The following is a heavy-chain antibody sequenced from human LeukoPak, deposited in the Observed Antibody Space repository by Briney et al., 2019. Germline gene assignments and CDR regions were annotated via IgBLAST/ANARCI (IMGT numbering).Heavy chain of an antibody. D-gene: IGHD4-17*01. CDR2: INPNSGGT. V-gene: IGHV1-2*02. Sequence: ASVKVSCKASGYTFTGYYMHWVRQAPGQGLEWMGWINPNSGGTNYAQKFQGRVTMTRDTSISTAYMELSRLRSDDTAVYYCARGRPDDYGDFRGFFDYWGQGTLVTVSS. J-gene: IGHJ4*02. CDR1: GYTFTGYY. CDR3: ARGRPDDYGDFRGFFDY.